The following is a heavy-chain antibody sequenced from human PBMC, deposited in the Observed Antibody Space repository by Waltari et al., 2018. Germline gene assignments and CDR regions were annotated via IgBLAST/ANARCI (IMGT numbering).Heavy chain of an antibody. V-gene: IGHV1-8*01. Sequence: QVQLVQSGAEVKKPGASVKVSCKASGYTFTSYDINWVRQATGQGLEWMGWMNPNSGNTGYAKKCQGRVTMTRNTSRSTAYMELSSLRSEDTAMYYCARVRGYCSSTSCFKYNWFDPWGQGTLVTVSS. CDR2: MNPNSGNT. CDR3: ARVRGYCSSTSCFKYNWFDP. CDR1: GYTFTSYD. J-gene: IGHJ5*02. D-gene: IGHD2-2*01.